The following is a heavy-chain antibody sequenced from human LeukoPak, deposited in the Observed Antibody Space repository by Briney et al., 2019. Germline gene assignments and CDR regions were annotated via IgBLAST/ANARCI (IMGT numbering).Heavy chain of an antibody. D-gene: IGHD6-19*01. V-gene: IGHV4-4*07. CDR3: ARAGYSSGWLFDY. CDR2: IYISGSP. J-gene: IGHJ4*02. Sequence: SETLSLTCTVSGGSISNYYWGWIRQPAGKGLEWIGRIYISGSPNYNPSLKSRVTMSVDTSKNQFSLKLSSVTAADTAVYYCARAGYSSGWLFDYWGQGTLVTVSS. CDR1: GGSISNYY.